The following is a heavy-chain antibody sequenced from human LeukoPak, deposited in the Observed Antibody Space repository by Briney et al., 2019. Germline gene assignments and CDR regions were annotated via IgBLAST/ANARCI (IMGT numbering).Heavy chain of an antibody. V-gene: IGHV3-30*02. J-gene: IGHJ6*03. CDR1: AFTFSSYG. CDR3: AKDRCSNGIGCYYYYMEV. Sequence: GGSLRLSCAASAFTFSSYGMHWVRQAPGKGLEWVAYIQYDRTNEQYAHSVKGRFRISRDNSNNILYLQMNSLRTEDTAVYYCAKDRCSNGIGCYYYYMEVWGKGTTVTVSS. CDR2: IQYDRTNE. D-gene: IGHD2-8*01.